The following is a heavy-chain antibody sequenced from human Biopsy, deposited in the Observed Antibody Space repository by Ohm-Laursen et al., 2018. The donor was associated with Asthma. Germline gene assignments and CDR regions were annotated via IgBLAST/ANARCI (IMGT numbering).Heavy chain of an antibody. Sequence: SLRLSCTASGFTFSSYGMHWVRQAPGKGLEWVAVISYDGSNKYYADSVKGRFTISRDNSKNTLYLQMNSLRAEVTAVYYCARESSVAGSSDFDYWGQGTLVTVSS. D-gene: IGHD6-19*01. CDR1: GFTFSSYG. J-gene: IGHJ4*02. CDR2: ISYDGSNK. CDR3: ARESSVAGSSDFDY. V-gene: IGHV3-30*03.